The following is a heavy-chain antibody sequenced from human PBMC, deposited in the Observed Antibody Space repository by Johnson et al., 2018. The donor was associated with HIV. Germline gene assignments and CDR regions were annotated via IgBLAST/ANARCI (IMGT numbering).Heavy chain of an antibody. Sequence: QMQLVESGGGVMQPGKSLRLSCEASGFTFRSYAMHWVRQAPGKGLAWVAVITYDGRNKYYTDSVKGRFIISRDNSKNTLYLQMNSLRAEDTAVYYCARGGYYDSSGSAFDIWGQGTMVTVSS. V-gene: IGHV3-30*04. CDR3: ARGGYYDSSGSAFDI. D-gene: IGHD3-22*01. J-gene: IGHJ3*02. CDR2: ITYDGRNK. CDR1: GFTFRSYA.